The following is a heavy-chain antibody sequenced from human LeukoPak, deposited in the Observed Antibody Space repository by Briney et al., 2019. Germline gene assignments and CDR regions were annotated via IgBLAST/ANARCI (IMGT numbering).Heavy chain of an antibody. CDR1: GFTFSSYG. CDR2: IWYDGSNK. CDR3: AKDRWYYDSSGYSLDY. V-gene: IGHV3-33*06. J-gene: IGHJ4*02. Sequence: GGSLRLSCAASGFTFSSYGMHWVRQAPGKGPEWVAVIWYDGSNKYYADSVKGRFTISRDNSKNTLYLQMNSLRAEDTAVYYCAKDRWYYDSSGYSLDYWGQGTLVTVSS. D-gene: IGHD3-22*01.